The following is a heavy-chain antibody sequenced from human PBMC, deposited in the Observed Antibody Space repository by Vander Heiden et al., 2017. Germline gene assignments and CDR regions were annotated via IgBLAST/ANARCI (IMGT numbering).Heavy chain of an antibody. J-gene: IGHJ4*02. V-gene: IGHV3-21*01. Sequence: EVQLVESGGGLVKPGGSLRLSCEASGYTFSSYSMNWVRQAPGKGLEWVSSISSSSSYIYYADSVKGRFTISRDNAKNSLYLQMNSLRAEDTAVYYCARASRADTATDFDYWGQGTLVTVSS. CDR3: ARASRADTATDFDY. CDR1: GYTFSSYS. D-gene: IGHD5-18*01. CDR2: ISSSSSYI.